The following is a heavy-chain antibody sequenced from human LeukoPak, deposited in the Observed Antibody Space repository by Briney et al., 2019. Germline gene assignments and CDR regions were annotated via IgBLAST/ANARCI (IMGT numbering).Heavy chain of an antibody. CDR3: ARGRQGAKTRYFDL. Sequence: RGGSLRLSCAASGIIFSNYAMHWVRQGPGKGLECISTISSDGGSTYYANSVKGRFTISRDNSKNTLYLQMGSLRAEDMAVYYCARGRQGAKTRYFDLWGRGTRVTVSS. CDR1: GIIFSNYA. V-gene: IGHV3-64*01. CDR2: ISSDGGST. D-gene: IGHD1-26*01. J-gene: IGHJ2*01.